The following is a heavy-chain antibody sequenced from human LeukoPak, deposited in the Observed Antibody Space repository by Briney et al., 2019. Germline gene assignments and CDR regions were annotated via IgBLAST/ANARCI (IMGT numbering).Heavy chain of an antibody. Sequence: PGGSLRLSCAASGFTFSNYAINWVRQAPGKGLEWISTIRSSGSSTYYADSVKGRFTISRDNSKNTLYLQMNSLRAEDTAVYYCAKDLARLGELSYPALDYWGQGTLVTVSS. CDR1: GFTFSNYA. D-gene: IGHD3-16*02. CDR3: AKDLARLGELSYPALDY. J-gene: IGHJ4*02. CDR2: IRSSGSST. V-gene: IGHV3-23*01.